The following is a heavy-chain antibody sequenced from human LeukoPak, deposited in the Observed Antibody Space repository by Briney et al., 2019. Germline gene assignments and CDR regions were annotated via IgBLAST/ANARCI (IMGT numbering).Heavy chain of an antibody. D-gene: IGHD3-22*01. J-gene: IGHJ4*02. CDR1: GFTFSSYA. CDR3: ASTYYYDSSGYSSY. CDR2: ISGSGGST. Sequence: GGSLRLSCAASGFTFSSYAMHWVRQAPGKGLEWVPAISGSGGSTYYADSVKGRFTISRDNSKNTLYLQMNSLRAEDTAVYYCASTYYYDSSGYSSYWGQGTLVTVSS. V-gene: IGHV3-23*01.